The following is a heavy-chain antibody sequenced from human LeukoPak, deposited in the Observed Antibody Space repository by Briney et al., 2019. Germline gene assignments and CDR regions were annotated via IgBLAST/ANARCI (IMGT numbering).Heavy chain of an antibody. Sequence: VGALRLSCAAPGFPFSTYSMSFVRQAPGKGLEWGSYISSISSIIYYADSVKGRFTISRDNARSSLYLQMNSLRAEDTAVYYCARSRPGTEAGQPNFDYWGQGTLVTVSS. CDR3: ARSRPGTEAGQPNFDY. D-gene: IGHD6-13*01. J-gene: IGHJ4*02. CDR1: GFPFSTYS. CDR2: ISSISSII. V-gene: IGHV3-48*01.